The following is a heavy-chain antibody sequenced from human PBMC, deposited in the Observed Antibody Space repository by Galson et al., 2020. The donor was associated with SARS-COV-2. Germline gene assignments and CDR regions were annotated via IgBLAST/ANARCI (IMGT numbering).Heavy chain of an antibody. J-gene: IGHJ6*02. CDR3: ARDSYYYDSSGYYPPYYYYGMDV. Sequence: GESLKISCEASGFTFSSYGMHWVRQAPGKGLEWVAVIWYDGSNKYYADSVKCRFTISRDNSKNTLYLQMNSLRAEDTAVYYCARDSYYYDSSGYYPPYYYYGMDVWGRGTTVTVSS. V-gene: IGHV3-33*01. CDR2: IWYDGSNK. D-gene: IGHD3-22*01. CDR1: GFTFSSYG.